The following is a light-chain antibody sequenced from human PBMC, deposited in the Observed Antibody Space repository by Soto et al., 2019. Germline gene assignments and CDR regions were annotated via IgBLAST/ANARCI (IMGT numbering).Light chain of an antibody. CDR3: QQFNTYPFT. V-gene: IGKV1-39*01. CDR2: SAS. Sequence: DIQMTQSPSFLSASVGDRVSITCRASQTINRFLNWYQQKPGKAPRLLIHSASILESGLPSRISGSGSGTDFTLTISGLQPDDFATYFCQQFNTYPFTFGQGTKLEIK. CDR1: QTINRF. J-gene: IGKJ2*01.